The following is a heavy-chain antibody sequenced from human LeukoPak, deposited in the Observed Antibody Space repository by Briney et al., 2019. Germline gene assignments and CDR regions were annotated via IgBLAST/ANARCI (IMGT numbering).Heavy chain of an antibody. CDR3: AGVGLYSSSWYSV. CDR1: GFTFSSYE. V-gene: IGHV3-48*03. J-gene: IGHJ4*02. CDR2: ISSGGITI. Sequence: PGGSLRLSCAASGFTFSSYEMTWVRQAPGKGLEWVSNISSGGITIYYAAPVRGSFAFFRKYTKNSSYLQMTSLTADAAAYYIFAGVGLYSSSWYSVWGQGPLVTVSS. D-gene: IGHD6-13*01.